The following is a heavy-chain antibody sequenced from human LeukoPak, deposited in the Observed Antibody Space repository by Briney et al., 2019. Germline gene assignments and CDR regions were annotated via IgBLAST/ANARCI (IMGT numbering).Heavy chain of an antibody. CDR3: AAVLSDSSDPNCYKGWFDS. V-gene: IGHV4-39*07. CDR2: IYHNANT. Sequence: PSETLSLTCSVSGVSISRTDYYWAWVRQPPGKGLEWIGSIYHNANTLNSASFWSRVTMSRDTSKNYFSLRLSSVTAADTTMYYCAAVLSDSSDPNCYKGWFDSWGQGILVTVSS. D-gene: IGHD2-2*02. J-gene: IGHJ5*01. CDR1: GVSISRTDYY.